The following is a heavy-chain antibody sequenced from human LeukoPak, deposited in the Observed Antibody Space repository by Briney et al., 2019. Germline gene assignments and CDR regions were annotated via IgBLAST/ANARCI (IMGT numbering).Heavy chain of an antibody. CDR3: AKDRSLVPAALNH. CDR1: GFTFSSYA. D-gene: IGHD2-2*01. V-gene: IGHV3-23*01. CDR2: ISGSGGST. Sequence: PAGSLRLSCAASGFTFSSYAMSWVRQAPGKGLEWVSAISGSGGSTYYADSVKGRFTISRDNSKNTLYLQRNSLRAEDTALYYCAKDRSLVPAALNHWGQGTLVIVSS. J-gene: IGHJ5*02.